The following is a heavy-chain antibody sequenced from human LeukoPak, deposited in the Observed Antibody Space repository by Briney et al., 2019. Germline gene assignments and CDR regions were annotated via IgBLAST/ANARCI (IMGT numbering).Heavy chain of an antibody. CDR1: GYTFTSYA. J-gene: IGHJ4*02. CDR3: ARPTRYLYYYDSSGYYQLGY. D-gene: IGHD3-22*01. Sequence: GASVKVSCKASGYTFTSYAMNWVRQAPGQGLEWMGWINTNTGNPTYAQGFTGRFVFSLDTSVSTAYLQISSLKAEDTAVYYCARPTRYLYYYDSSGYYQLGYWGQGTLVTVSS. CDR2: INTNTGNP. V-gene: IGHV7-4-1*02.